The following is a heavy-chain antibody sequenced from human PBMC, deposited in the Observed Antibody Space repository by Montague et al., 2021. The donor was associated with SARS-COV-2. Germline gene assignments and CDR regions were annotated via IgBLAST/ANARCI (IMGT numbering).Heavy chain of an antibody. CDR2: IYDSGST. CDR1: GGSISSNNYY. D-gene: IGHD4-23*01. V-gene: IGHV4-39*07. Sequence: SETLSLTCTVSGGSISSNNYYWDWIRQPPGKGLEWIGSIYDSGSTYYNPSLKSRVTISVDTSKNPFSLKLSSVTAADTAVYYCARWGLYGGNPGDGAFDIWGQGTMVTVSS. J-gene: IGHJ3*02. CDR3: ARWGLYGGNPGDGAFDI.